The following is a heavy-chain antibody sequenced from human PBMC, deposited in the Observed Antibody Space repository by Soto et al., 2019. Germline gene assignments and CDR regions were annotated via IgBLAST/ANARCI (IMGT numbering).Heavy chain of an antibody. CDR2: INYSGST. J-gene: IGHJ6*02. D-gene: IGHD1-7*01. V-gene: IGHV4-39*07. CDR3: ATQGFGTLHGLVDV. Sequence: SETLSLTCTVSGGSISSSSYYWGWIRQPPGKGLEWIGNINYSGSTYYNPSLKSRVILSVDTSKNQVSLNLASVTAADTAVYYCATQGFGTLHGLVDVWGQGTTVTVSS. CDR1: GGSISSSSYY.